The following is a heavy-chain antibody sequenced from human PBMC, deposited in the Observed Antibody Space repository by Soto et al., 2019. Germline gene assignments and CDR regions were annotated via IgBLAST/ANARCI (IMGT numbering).Heavy chain of an antibody. CDR3: ARQLLWLGAPFDS. Sequence: GGSLRLSCVASAFNYYTLHWVRQAPGTGLQWVASISSSGNYIYYTDSLKGRFTISRDNAKNSLYLQMNSLRAEDTAVYYCARQLLWLGAPFDSWGQGTLVTVSS. V-gene: IGHV3-21*01. J-gene: IGHJ4*02. CDR1: AFNYYT. CDR2: ISSSGNYI. D-gene: IGHD3-10*01.